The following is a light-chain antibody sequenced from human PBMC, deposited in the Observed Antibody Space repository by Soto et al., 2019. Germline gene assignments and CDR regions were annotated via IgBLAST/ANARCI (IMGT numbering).Light chain of an antibody. Sequence: DTQMTQSPSSLPASVADRVTITCRASQSISNHLNWYQQKPGKVPEVLIYGASSLQAGVPSRFTGSGSGXXXXXXXXXXXXXDXATYYCQQVYSFPHTFGQGTKLEV. CDR1: QSISNH. J-gene: IGKJ2*01. CDR3: QQVYSFPHT. CDR2: GAS. V-gene: IGKV1-39*01.